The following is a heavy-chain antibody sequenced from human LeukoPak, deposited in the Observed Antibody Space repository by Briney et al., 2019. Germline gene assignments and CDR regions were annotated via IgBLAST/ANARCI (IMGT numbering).Heavy chain of an antibody. D-gene: IGHD2-2*01. CDR2: IKQDGSEQ. Sequence: GGSLRLSCAASGFTFSHYYMSWVRQAPGKGLEWAANIKQDGSEQFYLDSVKGRFTISRDNAKNALYLQMHSLRVEDTAVYYCARESIVVVPTTMDDASDIWGQGTMVTVSS. V-gene: IGHV3-7*01. CDR1: GFTFSHYY. CDR3: ARESIVVVPTTMDDASDI. J-gene: IGHJ3*02.